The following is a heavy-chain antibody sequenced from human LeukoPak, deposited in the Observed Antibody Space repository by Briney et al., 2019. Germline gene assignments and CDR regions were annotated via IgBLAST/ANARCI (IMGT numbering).Heavy chain of an antibody. V-gene: IGHV4-4*07. CDR1: GGSISSYY. CDR2: IYTGGST. Sequence: SETLSLTCTVSGGSISSYYWSWIRQPAGKGLEWIGRIYTGGSTNYNPSLESRVPISVDTSKNQFSLKLNSVTAAATAVYYCARVSSSWYQDWYFDLWGRGTLVTVSS. CDR3: ARVSSSWYQDWYFDL. D-gene: IGHD6-13*01. J-gene: IGHJ2*01.